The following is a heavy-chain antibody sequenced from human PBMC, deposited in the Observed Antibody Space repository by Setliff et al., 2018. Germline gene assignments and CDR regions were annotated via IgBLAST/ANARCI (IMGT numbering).Heavy chain of an antibody. CDR3: ARNGSPYCTNGVCYTWFDP. CDR2: IIPIFGTA. Sequence: ASVKVSCKASGGTFSSYAISWVRQAPGQGLEWMGGIIPIFGTANYAQRFQGRVTITTDESTSTAYMELSSLRSEDTAVYYCARNGSPYCTNGVCYTWFDPWGQGTLVTVSS. D-gene: IGHD2-8*01. J-gene: IGHJ5*02. CDR1: GGTFSSYA. V-gene: IGHV1-69*05.